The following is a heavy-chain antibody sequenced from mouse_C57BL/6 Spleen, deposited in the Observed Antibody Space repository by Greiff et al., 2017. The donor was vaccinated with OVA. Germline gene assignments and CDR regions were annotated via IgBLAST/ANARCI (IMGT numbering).Heavy chain of an antibody. CDR3: ARNYYGSSHLCFDV. D-gene: IGHD1-1*01. Sequence: DVQLQESGPELVKPGASVKIPCKASGYTFTDYNMDWVKQSHGKSLEWIGDINPNTGGTIYNQKFKGKATLTVDKSSRTAYMELLSLTSEDTAVYDGARNYYGSSHLCFDVWGTGTTVTGSS. CDR1: GYTFTDYN. CDR2: INPNTGGT. J-gene: IGHJ1*03. V-gene: IGHV1-18*01.